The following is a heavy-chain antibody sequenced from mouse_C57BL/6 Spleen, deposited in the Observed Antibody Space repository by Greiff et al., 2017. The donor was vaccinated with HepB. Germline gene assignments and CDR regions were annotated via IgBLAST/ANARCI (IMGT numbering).Heavy chain of an antibody. CDR2: INPSNGGT. CDR1: GYTFTSYW. D-gene: IGHD4-1*01. J-gene: IGHJ3*01. V-gene: IGHV1-53*01. Sequence: VQLQQPGTELVKPGASVKLSCKASGYTFTSYWMHWVKQRPGQGLEWIGNINPSNGGTNYNAKFKSKATLTVDKSSSTAYMQLSSLTSEDSAVYYCARSHWGDAWFAYWGQGALVTVSA. CDR3: ARSHWGDAWFAY.